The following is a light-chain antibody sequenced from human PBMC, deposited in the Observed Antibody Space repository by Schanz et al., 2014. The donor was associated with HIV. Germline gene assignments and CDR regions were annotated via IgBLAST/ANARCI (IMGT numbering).Light chain of an antibody. CDR3: SSHAGRSSFVV. CDR1: SGDVGSYNY. Sequence: QSVLTQPASVSGSPGQSISISCTGTSGDVGSYNYVSWYQQHPDKAPKLMIYDVSNRPSGVSNRFSGSKSGNTASLTISGLQAEDEADYYCSSHAGRSSFVVFGGGTKLTVL. CDR2: DVS. V-gene: IGLV2-14*03. J-gene: IGLJ2*01.